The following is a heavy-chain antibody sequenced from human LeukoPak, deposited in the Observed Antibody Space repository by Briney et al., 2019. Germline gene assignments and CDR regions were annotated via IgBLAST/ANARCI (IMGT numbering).Heavy chain of an antibody. CDR1: GGSISSSSYY. CDR2: IYYSGST. V-gene: IGHV4-39*07. D-gene: IGHD3-22*01. CDR3: ARDLYYDCSGYPLNAFDI. J-gene: IGHJ3*02. Sequence: SETLSLTCTVSGGSISSSSYYWGWIRQPPGKGLEWIGSIYYSGSTKYNPSLKSRVTISVDTSKNQFSLKLSSVTAADTAVYYCARDLYYDCSGYPLNAFDIWGQGTMVTVSS.